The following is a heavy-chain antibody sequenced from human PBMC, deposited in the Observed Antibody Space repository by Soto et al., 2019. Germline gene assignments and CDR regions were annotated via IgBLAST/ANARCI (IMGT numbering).Heavy chain of an antibody. J-gene: IGHJ5*02. V-gene: IGHV1-8*01. CDR1: GYTFTSYD. Sequence: QVQLVQSGAEVKKPGASVKVSCKASGYTFTSYDINWVRQATGQGLEWMGWMNPNSGNTGYAQKYQCRVTMTRNTSISTASMELISLRSEATVVYYCARERATRLDPWGQGIGVTVSS. CDR2: MNPNSGNT. D-gene: IGHD2-2*01. CDR3: ARERATRLDP.